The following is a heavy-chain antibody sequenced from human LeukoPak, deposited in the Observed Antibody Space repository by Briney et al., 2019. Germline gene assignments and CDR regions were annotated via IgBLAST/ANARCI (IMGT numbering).Heavy chain of an antibody. CDR2: IYYSGST. V-gene: IGHV4-59*01. CDR3: ARTRPYCSGGNCYPTNWFDP. D-gene: IGHD2-15*01. CDR1: GGSISNYY. Sequence: SETLSLTCTVSGGSISNYYWSWIRQPPGKGLEWIGYIYYSGSTNCNPSLKSRVTISVDTSKNQFSLKLSSVTAADTAVYYCARTRPYCSGGNCYPTNWFDPWGQGTLVTVSS. J-gene: IGHJ5*02.